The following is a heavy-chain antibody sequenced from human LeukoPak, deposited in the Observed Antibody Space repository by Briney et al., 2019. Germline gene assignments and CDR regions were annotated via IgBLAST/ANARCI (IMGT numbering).Heavy chain of an antibody. D-gene: IGHD6-19*01. V-gene: IGHV1-8*03. CDR1: GYTFASYD. J-gene: IGHJ4*02. CDR2: MNPNSGNT. Sequence: ASVKVSCKASGYTFASYDINWVRQATGQGLEWMGWMNPNSGNTNFAQKFQGRVTITRNTSISTAYMELSSLGSEDTAVYYCARGLLSGSGWYYFDYWGQGTLVTVSS. CDR3: ARGLLSGSGWYYFDY.